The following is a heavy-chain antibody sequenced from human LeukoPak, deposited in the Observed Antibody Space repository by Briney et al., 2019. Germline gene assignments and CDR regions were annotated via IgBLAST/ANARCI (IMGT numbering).Heavy chain of an antibody. CDR1: GGSINNYY. CDR3: ARDSTPYGHSGY. CDR2: IYYSGTT. D-gene: IGHD4-17*01. J-gene: IGHJ4*02. V-gene: IGHV4-59*01. Sequence: SETLSLTCTVSGGSINNYYWSRIRQPPGKGLEWIGYIYYSGTTNFNPSLKSRVTISVDTSKNQFSLRLSSVTAADTAVYYCARDSTPYGHSGYWGQGTLVTVSP.